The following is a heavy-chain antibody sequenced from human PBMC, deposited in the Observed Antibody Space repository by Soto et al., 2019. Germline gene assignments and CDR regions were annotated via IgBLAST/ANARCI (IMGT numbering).Heavy chain of an antibody. D-gene: IGHD3-22*01. CDR2: IWYDGSNK. CDR3: ARDGRYYYDSSDNYGMDV. V-gene: IGHV3-33*01. CDR1: GFTFTSYG. J-gene: IGHJ6*02. Sequence: PGESLKISCAASGFTFTSYGMHWVRQAPGKGLEWVAVIWYDGSNKYSVDSVKGRFTISRDNSKNTVYLQMNSLRAEDTAVYYCARDGRYYYDSSDNYGMDVWGQGTTVTVSS.